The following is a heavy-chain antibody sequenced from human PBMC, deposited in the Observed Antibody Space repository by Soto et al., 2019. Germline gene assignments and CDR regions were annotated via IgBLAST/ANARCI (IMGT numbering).Heavy chain of an antibody. D-gene: IGHD2-15*01. CDR3: ARDMECSGGSCYPPAFDI. Sequence: SETLSLTCTVSGGSISSGGYYWSWIRQHPGKGLEWIGYIYYSGSTYYNPSLKSRVTISVDTSKNQFSLKLSSVTAADTAVYYCARDMECSGGSCYPPAFDIWGQGTMVTVSS. V-gene: IGHV4-31*03. CDR1: GGSISSGGYY. CDR2: IYYSGST. J-gene: IGHJ3*02.